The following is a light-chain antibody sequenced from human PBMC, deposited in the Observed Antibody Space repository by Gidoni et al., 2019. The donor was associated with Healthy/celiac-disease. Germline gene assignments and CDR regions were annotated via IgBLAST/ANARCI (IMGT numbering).Light chain of an antibody. Sequence: SSELTQDPAVSVALGQTVRITCQGDGLRSYYASWYQQKPGQAPVLVIYGKNNRPSGIPVRFSGSSSVNTASLTITGAQAEDEADYYCNSRDSSGNHVVFGGGTKLTVL. V-gene: IGLV3-19*01. CDR1: GLRSYY. CDR3: NSRDSSGNHVV. CDR2: GKN. J-gene: IGLJ2*01.